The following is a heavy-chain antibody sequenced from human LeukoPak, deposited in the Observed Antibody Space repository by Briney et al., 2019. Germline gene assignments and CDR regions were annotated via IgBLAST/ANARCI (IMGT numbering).Heavy chain of an antibody. CDR2: ISYDGSNK. CDR3: AERSYGDYYYGMDV. J-gene: IGHJ6*02. V-gene: IGHV3-30*03. D-gene: IGHD4-17*01. CDR1: GFTFSSYG. Sequence: PGGSLRLSCAASGFTFSSYGMHWVRQAPGKGLEWVAVISYDGSNKYYADSVKGRFTISRDNSKNTLYLQMNSLRVEDTAVYYCAERSYGDYYYGMDVWGQGTTVTVSS.